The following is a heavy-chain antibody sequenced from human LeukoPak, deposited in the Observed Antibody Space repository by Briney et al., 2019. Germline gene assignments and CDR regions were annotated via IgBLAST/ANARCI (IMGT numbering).Heavy chain of an antibody. V-gene: IGHV4-39*01. CDR2: IYYSGST. Sequence: PSETLSLTCTVSGGSISSSSSHYWAWIRQSPGTGLEWIGSIYYSGSTYYNPSLKSRATISVDTSKNQISLKVSSVTAADSALYFCARQRTSGSASNLRVAQIDSWGQGTLVTVSS. D-gene: IGHD3-3*01. CDR1: GGSISSSSSHY. CDR3: ARQRTSGSASNLRVAQIDS. J-gene: IGHJ4*02.